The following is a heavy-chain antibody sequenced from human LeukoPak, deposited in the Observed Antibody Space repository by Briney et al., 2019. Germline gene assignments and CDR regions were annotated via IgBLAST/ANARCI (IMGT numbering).Heavy chain of an antibody. CDR2: INPNSGGT. Sequence: ASVKVSCKASGYTFTGYYMHWVRQAPGQGLEWMGWINPNSGGTNYAQKFQGRVTMTRDTSISTAYMELSRLRSDDTAVYYCARDKFVILIVYLGPPYYYYSRDVGGKGTRATVPS. CDR1: GYTFTGYY. V-gene: IGHV1-2*02. J-gene: IGHJ6*03. CDR3: ARDKFVILIVYLGPPYYYYSRDV. D-gene: IGHD3-9*01.